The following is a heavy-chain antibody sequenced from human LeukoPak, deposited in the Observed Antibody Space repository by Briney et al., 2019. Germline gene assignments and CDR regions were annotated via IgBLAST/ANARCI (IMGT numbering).Heavy chain of an antibody. CDR3: ARDGYSSSSGYYYYYMDV. D-gene: IGHD6-6*01. J-gene: IGHJ6*03. V-gene: IGHV1-69*05. CDR1: GGTFSSYA. Sequence: SVKVSFKSSGGTFSSYAISWVRQAPGQGLEWMGGIIPIFGTANYAQKFEGRVTITTDEFTSTAYIELRSLRSEDTAVYYYARDGYSSSSGYYYYYMDVWGKGTTVTVSS. CDR2: IIPIFGTA.